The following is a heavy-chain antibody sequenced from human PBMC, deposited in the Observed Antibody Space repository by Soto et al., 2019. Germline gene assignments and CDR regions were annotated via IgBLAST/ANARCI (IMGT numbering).Heavy chain of an antibody. D-gene: IGHD3-22*01. CDR2: IYYSGST. CDR1: GGSISSGGYY. J-gene: IGHJ3*02. Sequence: TLSLTCTVSGGSISSGGYYWSWIRQHPGKGLEWIGYIYYSGSTYYNPSLKSRVTISVDTSKNQFSLKLSSVTAADTAVYYCAGDLGYYDSSGYPFGAFDIWGQGTMVTVSS. CDR3: AGDLGYYDSSGYPFGAFDI. V-gene: IGHV4-31*03.